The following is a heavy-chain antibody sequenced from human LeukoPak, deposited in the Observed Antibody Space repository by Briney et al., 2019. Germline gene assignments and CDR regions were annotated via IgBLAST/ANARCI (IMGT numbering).Heavy chain of an antibody. V-gene: IGHV3-7*01. CDR2: IKQDGSEK. CDR3: ARVSKGDKMVCAIGSSRNFDS. CDR1: GFTFSSYW. Sequence: GGSLRLSCAASGFTFSSYWMIWVRQAPGKGLEGVANIKQDGSEKYYVESVKGRFTISRDNAKNTLYLQMNSLRAEDTAVYYCARVSKGDKMVCAIGSSRNFDSWGQGTLVTVSS. D-gene: IGHD2-8*01. J-gene: IGHJ4*02.